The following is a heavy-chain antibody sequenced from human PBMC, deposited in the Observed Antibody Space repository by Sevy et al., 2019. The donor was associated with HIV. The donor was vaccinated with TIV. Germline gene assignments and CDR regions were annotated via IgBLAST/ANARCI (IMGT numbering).Heavy chain of an antibody. CDR2: IYSSGST. CDR1: GGSISSYY. Sequence: SETLSLTCTVSGGSISSYYWSWIRQPPGKGLEWVGYIYSSGSTNYNPSIKSRVTISVDTSKNQFSLKLSSVTAADTAVYYCARVGLARYFFDSWGQGNLVTVSS. CDR3: ARVGLARYFFDS. V-gene: IGHV4-59*13. J-gene: IGHJ4*02.